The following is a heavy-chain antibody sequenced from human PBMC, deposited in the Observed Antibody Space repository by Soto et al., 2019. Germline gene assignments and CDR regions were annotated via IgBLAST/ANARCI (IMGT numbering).Heavy chain of an antibody. CDR2: IVVGSGNT. CDR1: GFTFTSYA. Sequence: SVKVSCKASGFTFTSYAVQWVRQARGQRLEWIGWIVVGSGNTNYAQKFQERVTITRDMSTSTAYMELSGLRSEDTAVYYCASVGDIVVVVADNRFDPWGQGTLVTVAS. V-gene: IGHV1-58*01. D-gene: IGHD2-15*01. CDR3: ASVGDIVVVVADNRFDP. J-gene: IGHJ5*02.